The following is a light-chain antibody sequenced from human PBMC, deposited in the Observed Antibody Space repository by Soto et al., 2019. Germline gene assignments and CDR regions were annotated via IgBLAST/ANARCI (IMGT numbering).Light chain of an antibody. CDR1: QSVSRA. Sequence: DIVMTQSPATLSVSPGERATLSCRASQSVSRALGWYQQKPGQAPRLLIYGASTRATGVPARFSGSGSGTEFTLTISSLQSEDFAIYYCQQSNNWPLTFGGGTKVEIK. J-gene: IGKJ4*01. CDR3: QQSNNWPLT. CDR2: GAS. V-gene: IGKV3-15*01.